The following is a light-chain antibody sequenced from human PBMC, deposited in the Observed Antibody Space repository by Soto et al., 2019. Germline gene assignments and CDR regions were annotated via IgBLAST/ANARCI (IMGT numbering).Light chain of an antibody. V-gene: IGKV1-8*01. J-gene: IGKJ5*01. CDR1: QGISSY. CDR2: AAS. CDR3: QQYYSYPIP. Sequence: AIRMTQSPSSLSASTGDRVTITCRASQGISSYLAWYQQKPGKAPKLLSYAASTLQSGVPPRFSGSGSGTDFTLTISCLQSEDFATYYCQQYYSYPIPFGQGTRLEIK.